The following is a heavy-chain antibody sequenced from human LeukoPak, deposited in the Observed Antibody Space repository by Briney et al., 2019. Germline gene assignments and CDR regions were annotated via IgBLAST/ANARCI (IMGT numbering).Heavy chain of an antibody. Sequence: PGGSLRLSCAASGFTFSSYGMHWVRQAPGKGLEWVAFIRYDGSNKYYADSVKGRFTISRDNSKNTLYLQMNSLRAEDTAVYYCARDLLTVTLASYNWFDPWGQGTLVTVSS. CDR3: ARDLLTVTLASYNWFDP. J-gene: IGHJ5*02. V-gene: IGHV3-30*02. CDR1: GFTFSSYG. D-gene: IGHD4-17*01. CDR2: IRYDGSNK.